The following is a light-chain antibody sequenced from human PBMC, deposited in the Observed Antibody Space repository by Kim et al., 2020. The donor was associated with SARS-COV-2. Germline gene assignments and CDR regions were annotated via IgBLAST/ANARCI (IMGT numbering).Light chain of an antibody. V-gene: IGLV1-47*02. J-gene: IGLJ1*01. CDR1: SSNIGSNY. CDR3: AAWDDSLSGLYV. CDR2: SNN. Sequence: QSVLTQPPSASGTPGQRVTISCSGSSSNIGSNYVYWYQQLPGTAPKLLIYSNNQRPSGVPDRFSDSKSGTSASLAISGLRSEDEADYYCAAWDDSLSGLYVYGTGTKITV.